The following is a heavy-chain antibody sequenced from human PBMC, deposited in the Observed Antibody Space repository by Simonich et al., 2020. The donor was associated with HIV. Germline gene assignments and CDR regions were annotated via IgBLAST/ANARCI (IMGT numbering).Heavy chain of an antibody. J-gene: IGHJ3*02. V-gene: IGHV4-34*01. CDR1: GGSFSGYY. D-gene: IGHD1-1*01. CDR2: INHSGST. Sequence: QVQLQQWGAGLLKPSETLSLTCAVYGGSFSGYYWIWIRQAPGKGLEWIGEINHSGSTTYNPSLKSRVTISVDTSKKQFSLKLSSVTAADTAVYYCARPTGTDAFDIWGQGTMVTVSS. CDR3: ARPTGTDAFDI.